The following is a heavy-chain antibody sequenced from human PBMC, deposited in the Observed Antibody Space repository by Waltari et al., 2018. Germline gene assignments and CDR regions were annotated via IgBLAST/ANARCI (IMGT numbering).Heavy chain of an antibody. Sequence: QLQLQESGPGLVKPSETLSLTCTVSGGSISSSRYYWGWIRQPPGKGLEWIGSIYYRGSTYYNPSLKSRVTISVDTSKNQFSLKLGSVTAADTAVYYCARGFTNIAAAGTSGDYWGQGTLVTVSS. D-gene: IGHD6-13*01. CDR3: ARGFTNIAAAGTSGDY. CDR2: IYYRGST. V-gene: IGHV4-39*01. CDR1: GGSISSSRYY. J-gene: IGHJ4*02.